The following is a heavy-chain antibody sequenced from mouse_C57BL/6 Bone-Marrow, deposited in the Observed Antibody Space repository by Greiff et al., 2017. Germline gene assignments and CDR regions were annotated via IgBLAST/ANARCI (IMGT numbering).Heavy chain of an antibody. J-gene: IGHJ4*01. V-gene: IGHV14-4*01. D-gene: IGHD1-1*01. CDR2: IDPENGDT. CDR1: GFNIKDDY. Sequence: EVQLQQSGAELVRPGASVKLSCTASGFNIKDDYMHWVKQRPEQGLEWIGWIDPENGDTEYASKFQGKATIAAETSSNTAYLQLSSLTSEDTAVYYCTTGGSSSMDYWGQGTSVTVSS. CDR3: TTGGSSSMDY.